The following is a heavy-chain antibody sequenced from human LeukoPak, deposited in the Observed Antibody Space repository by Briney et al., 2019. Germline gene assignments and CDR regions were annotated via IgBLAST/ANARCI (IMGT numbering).Heavy chain of an antibody. D-gene: IGHD3-10*01. CDR3: ARVVYIVVRGVITTYWFDP. J-gene: IGHJ5*02. CDR2: ISAYNGNT. V-gene: IGHV1-18*04. Sequence: EASVKVSCKASGYTFTSYGISWVRQAPGQGLEWMGWISAYNGNTNYAQKLQGRVTMSTDTSTSTAYMELRSLRSDDTAVYYCARVVYIVVRGVITTYWFDPWGQGTLVTVSS. CDR1: GYTFTSYG.